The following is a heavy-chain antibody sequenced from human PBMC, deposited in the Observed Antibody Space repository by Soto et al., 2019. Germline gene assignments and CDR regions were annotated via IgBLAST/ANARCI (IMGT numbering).Heavy chain of an antibody. Sequence: SETLSLTCTVSGGSISSYYWSWIRQPPGKGLEWIGEINHSGSTNYNPSLKSRVTLSLDTSKNQFSLKLTSVTAADTAVYFCARSTYYDSSGYGHWGQGTLVTVPS. CDR2: INHSGST. CDR1: GGSISSYY. J-gene: IGHJ4*02. V-gene: IGHV4-34*01. CDR3: ARSTYYDSSGYGH. D-gene: IGHD3-22*01.